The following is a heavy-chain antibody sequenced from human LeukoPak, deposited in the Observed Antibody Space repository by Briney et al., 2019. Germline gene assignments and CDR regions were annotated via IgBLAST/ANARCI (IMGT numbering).Heavy chain of an antibody. D-gene: IGHD3-22*01. J-gene: IGHJ4*02. V-gene: IGHV3-21*01. CDR1: GFTFSSYS. CDR2: ISSSSSYI. Sequence: GGSLRLSCAASGFTFSSYSMNWVRQAPGKGLEWVSSISSSSSYIYYADSVKGRFTISRDNAKNSLYLQMNSLRAEDTAVYYCARAGRYYDSSGYYPFDYWGQGTLVTVSS. CDR3: ARAGRYYDSSGYYPFDY.